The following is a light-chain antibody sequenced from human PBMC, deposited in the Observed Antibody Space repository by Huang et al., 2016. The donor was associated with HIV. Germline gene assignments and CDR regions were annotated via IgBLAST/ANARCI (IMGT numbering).Light chain of an antibody. CDR2: DAS. CDR3: QQYNRWPRT. J-gene: IGKJ2*01. V-gene: IGKV3-15*01. CDR1: QGVGNK. Sequence: TQSPVTLSVSPGERATLSCRASQGVGNKLAWYQLRPGQAPRLLIFDASYRATDIPARFSGGGSDIEFTLTISDVQSEDSAVYYCQQYNRWPRTFGQGTKVEIK.